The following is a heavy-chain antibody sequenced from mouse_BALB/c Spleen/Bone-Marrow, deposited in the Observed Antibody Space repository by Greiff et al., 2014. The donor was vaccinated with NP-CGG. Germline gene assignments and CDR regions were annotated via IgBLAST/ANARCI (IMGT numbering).Heavy chain of an antibody. CDR1: GYTFTDYE. V-gene: IGHV1-15*01. Sequence: VQLQQSGAELVRPGASAKLSCKALGYTFTDYEMHWVKQTPVNGLEWIGAIHPGSGNTAYNQKFKGKATLTADKSSSTAYMELSSLTSEDSAVYYCIRGNYRYSWFAYWGQGTLVTVSA. CDR2: IHPGSGNT. CDR3: IRGNYRYSWFAY. D-gene: IGHD2-14*01. J-gene: IGHJ3*01.